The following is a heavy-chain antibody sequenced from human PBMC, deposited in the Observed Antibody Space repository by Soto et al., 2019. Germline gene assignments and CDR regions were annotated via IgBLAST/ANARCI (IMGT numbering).Heavy chain of an antibody. CDR3: ARVSVYDFWSGYYSGEFDY. CDR1: GYTFTSYS. V-gene: IGHV1-69*13. Sequence: SVKVSCKASGYTFTSYSISWVRQAPGQGLEWMGGIIPIFGTANYAQKFQGRVTITADESTSTAYMELSSLRSEDTAVYYCARVSVYDFWSGYYSGEFDYWGQGALVTVSS. D-gene: IGHD3-3*01. J-gene: IGHJ4*02. CDR2: IIPIFGTA.